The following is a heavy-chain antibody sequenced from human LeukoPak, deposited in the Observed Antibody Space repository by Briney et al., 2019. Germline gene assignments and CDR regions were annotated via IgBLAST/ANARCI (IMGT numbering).Heavy chain of an antibody. CDR1: GFTFSNYW. CDR3: ARGGAMVRGVIGNH. Sequence: GGSLRLSCAASGFTFSNYWMSWVRQAPGKGLEWVANIKQDGSEKYYVDSVKGRFAISRDNAKNSLYLQMNSLRAEDTAVYYCARGGAMVRGVIGNHWGQGTLVTVSS. J-gene: IGHJ5*02. D-gene: IGHD3-10*01. CDR2: IKQDGSEK. V-gene: IGHV3-7*04.